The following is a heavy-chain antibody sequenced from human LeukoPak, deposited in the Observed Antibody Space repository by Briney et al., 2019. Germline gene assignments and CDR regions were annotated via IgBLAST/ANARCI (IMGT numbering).Heavy chain of an antibody. V-gene: IGHV4-31*03. CDR3: ARGTYSSSSVANDY. J-gene: IGHJ4*02. CDR2: IYYSGGT. D-gene: IGHD6-6*01. Sequence: SQTLSLTCTVSGGSISSGGYYWSWIRQHPGKGLEWIGYIYYSGGTYYNPSLKSRVTISVDTSKNQFSLKLSSVTAADTAVYYCARGTYSSSSVANDYWGQGTLVTVSS. CDR1: GGSISSGGYY.